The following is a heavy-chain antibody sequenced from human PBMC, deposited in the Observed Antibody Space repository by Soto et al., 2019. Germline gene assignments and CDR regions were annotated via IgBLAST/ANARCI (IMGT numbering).Heavy chain of an antibody. J-gene: IGHJ6*02. CDR1: GFTFSNAW. Sequence: LRLSCAASGFTFSNAWMNWVRQAPGKGLEWVGRIKSKTDGGTTDYAAPVKGRFTISRDDSKNTLYLQMNSLKTEDTAVYYCTTGDYDSSGMDVWGQGTTVTVSS. CDR3: TTGDYDSSGMDV. V-gene: IGHV3-15*07. D-gene: IGHD3-22*01. CDR2: IKSKTDGGTT.